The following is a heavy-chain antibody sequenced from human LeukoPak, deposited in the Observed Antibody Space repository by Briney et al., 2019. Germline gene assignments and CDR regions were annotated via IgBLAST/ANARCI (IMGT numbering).Heavy chain of an antibody. CDR1: GFTFSSYG. J-gene: IGHJ6*02. CDR2: ISYDGGNK. V-gene: IGHV3-30*18. D-gene: IGHD2-2*01. CDR3: AKESPAARGMDV. Sequence: PGGSLRLSCAASGFTFSSYGMHWVRQAPGKGLEWVAVISYDGGNKYYADSVKGRFTISRDNSKNTLYLQMNSLRAEDTAVYYCAKESPAARGMDVWGQGTTVTVSS.